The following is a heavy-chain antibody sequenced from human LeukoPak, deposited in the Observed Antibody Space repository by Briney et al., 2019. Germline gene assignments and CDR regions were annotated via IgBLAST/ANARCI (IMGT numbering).Heavy chain of an antibody. CDR1: GGTFSSYA. Sequence: EASVKVSCKASGGTFSSYAISWVRQAPGQGLEWMGGIIPIFGTANYAQKFQGRVTITADESTSTAYLELSSLRSEDTAVYYCARVGGQYQLLPDYWGQGTLVTVSS. D-gene: IGHD2-2*01. J-gene: IGHJ4*02. CDR2: IIPIFGTA. V-gene: IGHV1-69*13. CDR3: ARVGGQYQLLPDY.